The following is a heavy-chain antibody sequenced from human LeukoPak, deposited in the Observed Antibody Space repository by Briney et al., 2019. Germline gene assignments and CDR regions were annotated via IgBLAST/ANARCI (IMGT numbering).Heavy chain of an antibody. CDR3: ARDLVGRGSGAFDI. V-gene: IGHV3-74*01. Sequence: GGSLRLSCTASGFTFSSYWIHWVRHAPGKGLVWVSRISTDGSTTRHADSVKGRFTISRDNAKNTLYLQMNSLRAEDTAVYYCARDLVGRGSGAFDIWGQGTMVTVSS. CDR1: GFTFSSYW. J-gene: IGHJ3*02. D-gene: IGHD2-15*01. CDR2: ISTDGSTT.